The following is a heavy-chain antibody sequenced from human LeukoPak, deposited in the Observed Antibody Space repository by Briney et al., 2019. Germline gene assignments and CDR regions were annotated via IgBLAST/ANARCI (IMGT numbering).Heavy chain of an antibody. CDR2: IYYSGST. D-gene: IGHD6-6*01. V-gene: IGHV4-59*01. CDR1: GFTFSNAW. CDR3: ARDWGVSARPGYMDV. Sequence: GSLRLSCAASGFTFSNAWMSWIRQPPGKGLEWIGYIYYSGSTKYNPSLKSRVTISVDTSKNQFSLRLSSVTAADTAVYYCARDWGVSARPGYMDVWGKGTTVTVSS. J-gene: IGHJ6*03.